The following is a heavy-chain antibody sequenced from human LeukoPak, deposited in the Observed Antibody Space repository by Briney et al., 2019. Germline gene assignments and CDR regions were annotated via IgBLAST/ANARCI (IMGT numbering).Heavy chain of an antibody. D-gene: IGHD2-21*02. Sequence: GGSLRLSCTASGFTFGDYAMSWFRQAPGKGLEGVGFIRSKAYGGTTEYAASVKGKFTISRDDSKSIAYLQMNSLKTEDTAVYYCTRDDCGGDCYQFDYWGQGTLVTVSS. CDR2: IRSKAYGGTT. J-gene: IGHJ4*02. CDR1: GFTFGDYA. CDR3: TRDDCGGDCYQFDY. V-gene: IGHV3-49*03.